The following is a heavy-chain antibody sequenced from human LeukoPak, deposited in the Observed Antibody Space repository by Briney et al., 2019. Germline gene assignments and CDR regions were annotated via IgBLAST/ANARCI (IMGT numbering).Heavy chain of an antibody. Sequence: ASVKVSCKASGYTFTGYYMHWVRQAPGQGLEWMGWINPNSGGTNYAQKFQGRVTMTRDTSISTAYMELSSLRSEDTAVYYCARAAPRDIVVVFDQPYYYYYMDVWGKGTTVTISS. CDR3: ARAAPRDIVVVFDQPYYYYYMDV. D-gene: IGHD2-2*01. CDR1: GYTFTGYY. J-gene: IGHJ6*03. V-gene: IGHV1-2*02. CDR2: INPNSGGT.